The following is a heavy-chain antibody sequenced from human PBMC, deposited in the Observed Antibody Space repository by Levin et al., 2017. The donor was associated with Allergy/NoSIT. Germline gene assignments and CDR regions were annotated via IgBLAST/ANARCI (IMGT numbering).Heavy chain of an antibody. CDR2: IGAKSGDT. Sequence: GESLKISCKASGYMFIDSYIHWVRQAPGQGFEWMGWIGAKSGDTNVAQNFRGRVTFTRDTSSNTAHMELSWLGSDDTVMYYCARPDDEGAMRRGVGFYLYWGQGTLVIVSS. V-gene: IGHV1-2*02. CDR3: ARPDDEGAMRRGVGFYLY. D-gene: IGHD3-10*01. J-gene: IGHJ4*02. CDR1: GYMFIDSY.